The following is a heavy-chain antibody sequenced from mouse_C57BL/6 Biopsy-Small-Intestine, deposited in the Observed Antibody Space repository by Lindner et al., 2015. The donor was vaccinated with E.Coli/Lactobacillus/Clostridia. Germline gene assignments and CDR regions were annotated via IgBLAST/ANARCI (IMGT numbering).Heavy chain of an antibody. V-gene: IGHV1-84*02. CDR3: ARDGNEWPSRPFDY. D-gene: IGHD2-3*01. J-gene: IGHJ2*01. CDR1: GYTFTRYA. Sequence: SVKVSCKASGYTFTRYAISWVRQAPGRGLEWMGWISGDNGNTNYAQKLQGRVSMTTDTSTSTAYMELRSLRSDDTAVYYCARDGNEWPSRPFDYWGQGTLITVSS. CDR2: ISGDNGNT.